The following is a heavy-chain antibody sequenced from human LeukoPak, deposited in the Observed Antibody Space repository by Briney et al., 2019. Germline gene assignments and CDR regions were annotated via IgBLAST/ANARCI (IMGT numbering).Heavy chain of an antibody. J-gene: IGHJ4*02. D-gene: IGHD5-18*01. Sequence: SETLSLTCSVSGGSFSSYYWSWIRQPPGKGLEGIGNIFYSGSTNYTPSLKSGITMSIDRAKDQFSLIMSSVTAAHTAVYYCARVQETPMGSYFHSWGQGTLVTVSS. CDR2: IFYSGST. CDR3: ARVQETPMGSYFHS. V-gene: IGHV4-59*01. CDR1: GGSFSSYY.